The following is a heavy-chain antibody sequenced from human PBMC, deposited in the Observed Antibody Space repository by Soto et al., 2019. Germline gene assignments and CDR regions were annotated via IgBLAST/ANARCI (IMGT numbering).Heavy chain of an antibody. CDR2: IRSKTDGGTT. V-gene: IGHV3-15*01. Sequence: GGSLRLSCTASRFTFINAWMSWGRQAPGKGLEWVGRIRSKTDGGTTNYGAPVKDRFTISRDDSKNTLYLQMNSLKTEDSAVYYCTTETADYISMEPYWGQGTLVTVSS. CDR1: RFTFINAW. D-gene: IGHD3-16*01. J-gene: IGHJ4*02. CDR3: TTETADYISMEPY.